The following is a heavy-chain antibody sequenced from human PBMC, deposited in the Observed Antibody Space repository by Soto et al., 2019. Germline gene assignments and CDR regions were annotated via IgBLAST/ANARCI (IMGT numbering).Heavy chain of an antibody. CDR3: VRDRTEYGSAFYAVFDS. J-gene: IGHJ3*02. D-gene: IGHD6-19*01. CDR1: GFTLNAYW. V-gene: IGHV3-7*05. CDR2: INRDGSEQ. Sequence: EVQLVESGGGLVQPGGSLRLSCAASGFTLNAYWMTWVRQGPGKGLEWVANINRDGSEQNYVYSVKGRFTISRDNAKNSLSLQMNSLRGEDSAVYYCVRDRTEYGSAFYAVFDSWGQGTKVTVSS.